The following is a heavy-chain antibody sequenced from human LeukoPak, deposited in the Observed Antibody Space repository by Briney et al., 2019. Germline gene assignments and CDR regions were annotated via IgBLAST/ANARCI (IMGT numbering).Heavy chain of an antibody. D-gene: IGHD3-10*01. CDR3: ARDRYYGSGSYGWFDP. CDR2: IYYSGST. CDR1: GGSISSYY. Sequence: SETLSLTCTVSGGSISSYYWRWLRQPPGKGVEWIGYIYYSGSTNYNPSLKRRVTISVDTSKNQFSLKLSSVTAADTAVYYCARDRYYGSGSYGWFDPWGQGTLVTVSS. V-gene: IGHV4-59*01. J-gene: IGHJ5*02.